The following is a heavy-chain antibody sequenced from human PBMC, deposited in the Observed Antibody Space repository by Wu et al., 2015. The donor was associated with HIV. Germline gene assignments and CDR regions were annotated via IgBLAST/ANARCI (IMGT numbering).Heavy chain of an antibody. CDR2: INPNSGGT. CDR3: ARAHMVRGVIISYFDY. CDR1: GYTFTGYY. D-gene: IGHD3-10*01. J-gene: IGHJ4*02. V-gene: IGHV1-2*02. Sequence: QVQLVQSGAEVKKPGASVKVSCKASGYTFTGYYMHWVRQAPGQGLEWMGWINPNSGGTNYAQKFQGRVTMTRDTSISTAYMELSRLRSDDTAVYYCARAHMVRGVIISYFDYWGQGTLVTVSS.